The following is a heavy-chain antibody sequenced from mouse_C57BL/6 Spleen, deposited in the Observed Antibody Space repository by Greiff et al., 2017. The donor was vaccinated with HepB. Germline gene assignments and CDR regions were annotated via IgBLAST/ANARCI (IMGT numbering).Heavy chain of an antibody. V-gene: IGHV1-54*01. J-gene: IGHJ1*03. Sequence: QVQLQQSGAELVRPGTSVKVSCKASGYAFTNYLIEWVKQRPGQGLEWIGVINPGSGGTNYNEKFKGKGTLTADKSSSTAYMQLSSLTSEDSAVYFCAREGAYAGNYAGYFDVWGTGTTVTVSS. CDR3: AREGAYAGNYAGYFDV. CDR1: GYAFTNYL. D-gene: IGHD2-10*01. CDR2: INPGSGGT.